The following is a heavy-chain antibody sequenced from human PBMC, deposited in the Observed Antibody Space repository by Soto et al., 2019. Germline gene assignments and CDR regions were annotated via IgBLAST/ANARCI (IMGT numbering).Heavy chain of an antibody. D-gene: IGHD6-6*01. CDR2: TSWDGNNK. Sequence: QVQVVESGGGVVQPGRSLRLSCAASGFSFSSYGMHWVCQAPGKGLEWVAITSWDGNNKYYADSVRGRFTVSRDSSKNTLFLQMNSLRVEDTAMYYCAKGGSSSARYFDRWGQGTLVTVSS. CDR3: AKGGSSSARYFDR. V-gene: IGHV3-30*18. J-gene: IGHJ5*02. CDR1: GFSFSSYG.